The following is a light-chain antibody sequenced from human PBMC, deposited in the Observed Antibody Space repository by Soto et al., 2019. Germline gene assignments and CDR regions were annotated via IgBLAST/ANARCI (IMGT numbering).Light chain of an antibody. Sequence: EIVMTQSPATLSVSPGERATLSCRASQSVSSDLAWYQQKPGQAPRLLFYHASSRATGVPARFSGSGSGTEFTLTISSLQSEDFAVYYCQQYNNWPRTFGQGTKVEIK. J-gene: IGKJ1*01. CDR2: HAS. CDR1: QSVSSD. V-gene: IGKV3-15*01. CDR3: QQYNNWPRT.